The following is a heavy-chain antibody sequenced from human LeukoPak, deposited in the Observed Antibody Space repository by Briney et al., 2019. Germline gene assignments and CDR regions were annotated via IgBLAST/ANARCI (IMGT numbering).Heavy chain of an antibody. D-gene: IGHD3-22*01. CDR2: INPNSGGT. CDR1: GYTFTGYY. J-gene: IGHJ5*02. CDR3: ARDKASSGYYWFDP. Sequence: ASVKVSCKASGYTFTGYYMHWVRQAPGQGLEWMGWINPNSGGTNYAQKFQGRVTMTRDTSISTAYMELSRLRSDDTAVYYCARDKASSGYYWFDPWGQGTLVTVSS. V-gene: IGHV1-2*02.